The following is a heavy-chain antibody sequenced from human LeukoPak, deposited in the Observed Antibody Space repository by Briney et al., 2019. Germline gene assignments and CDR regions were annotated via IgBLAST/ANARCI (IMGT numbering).Heavy chain of an antibody. D-gene: IGHD4-23*01. Sequence: SGPTLVKPTQTLTLTCTCSGFSLSPSGVGVGWIRQPPGKALECLALIYRNDDKRYTPSLKSRLTITKDTSKNQVVLTMTNMDPVDTATYFCARRKVGGNSVEFDYWGQGIMVTVSS. J-gene: IGHJ4*02. V-gene: IGHV2-5*01. CDR1: GFSLSPSGVG. CDR3: ARRKVGGNSVEFDY. CDR2: IYRNDDK.